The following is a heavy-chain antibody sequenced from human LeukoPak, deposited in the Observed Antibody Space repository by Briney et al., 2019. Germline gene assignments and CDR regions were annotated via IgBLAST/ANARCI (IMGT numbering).Heavy chain of an antibody. CDR1: GFTFSSYA. J-gene: IGHJ6*02. CDR3: ARDQGLDSGYDTYYGMDV. Sequence: GGSLRLSCAASGFTFSSYAMHWVRQAPGKGLEWVAVISYDGSNKYYADSVKGRFTISRDNSKNTLYLQMNSLRAEDTAVYYCARDQGLDSGYDTYYGMDVWGQGTTVTVSS. D-gene: IGHD5-12*01. V-gene: IGHV3-30-3*01. CDR2: ISYDGSNK.